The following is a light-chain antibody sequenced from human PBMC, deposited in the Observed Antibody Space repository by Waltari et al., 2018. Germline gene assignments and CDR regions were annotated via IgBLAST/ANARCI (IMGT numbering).Light chain of an antibody. CDR2: GAS. CDR1: QSVSSN. Sequence: EIVMTQSPATLSVSPGERATLSFRASQSVSSNLAWYQPKPGQAPRLLIYGASTRATGIPARFSGSGSGTEFTLTISSLQSEDFAVYYCQQYNNWPPLTFGGGTKVEIK. CDR3: QQYNNWPPLT. J-gene: IGKJ4*01. V-gene: IGKV3-15*01.